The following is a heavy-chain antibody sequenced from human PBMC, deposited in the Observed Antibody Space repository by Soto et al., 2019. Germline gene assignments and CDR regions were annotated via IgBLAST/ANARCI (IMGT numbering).Heavy chain of an antibody. CDR3: AKDLFPTAMVSPFDY. J-gene: IGHJ4*02. Sequence: PGGSLRLSCAASGFTFSSYGMHWVRQAPGKGLEWVAVISYDGSNKYYADSVKGRFTISRDNSKNTLYLQMNSLRAEDTAVYYCAKDLFPTAMVSPFDYWGQGTLVTVSS. D-gene: IGHD5-18*01. CDR1: GFTFSSYG. CDR2: ISYDGSNK. V-gene: IGHV3-30*18.